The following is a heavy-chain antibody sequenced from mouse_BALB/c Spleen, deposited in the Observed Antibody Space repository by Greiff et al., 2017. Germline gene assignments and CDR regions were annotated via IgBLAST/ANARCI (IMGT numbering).Heavy chain of an antibody. V-gene: IGHV1-69*02. Sequence: VQLQQPGAELVRPGASVKLSCKASGYTFTSYWINWVKQRPGQGLEWIGNIYPSDSYTNYNQKFKDKATLTVDKSSSTAYMQLSSPTSEDSAVYYCTRGLGYAMDYWGQGTSVTVSS. D-gene: IGHD2-2*01. J-gene: IGHJ4*01. CDR2: IYPSDSYT. CDR1: GYTFTSYW. CDR3: TRGLGYAMDY.